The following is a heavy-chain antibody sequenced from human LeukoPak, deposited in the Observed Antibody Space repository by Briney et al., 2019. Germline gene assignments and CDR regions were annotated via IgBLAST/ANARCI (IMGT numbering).Heavy chain of an antibody. CDR2: IYPGDSDT. D-gene: IGHD1-26*01. V-gene: IGHV5-51*01. J-gene: IGHJ3*02. CDR1: GYRFTTYW. Sequence: GESLKIFCKGSGYRFTTYWIGWVRQMPGKGLEWMGIIYPGDSDTGYSPSVQGQVTISADKSVSTAYLQWSSLKASDTGMYYCARRIHNGSSGFDIWGQGTMVTVSS. CDR3: ARRIHNGSSGFDI.